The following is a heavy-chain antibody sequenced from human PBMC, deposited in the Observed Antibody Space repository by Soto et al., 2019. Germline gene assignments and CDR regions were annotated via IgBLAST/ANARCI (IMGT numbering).Heavy chain of an antibody. CDR3: ARTGTADGWFDP. CDR2: IYPGDSDT. J-gene: IGHJ5*02. V-gene: IGHV5-51*01. Sequence: ESLKISCKCSGYIFNSYLIGLVRQVPGKGLGVVGIIYPGDSDTRYSPSFQGKVTISADKSISTAYLQWSSLKASDTAMYYCARTGTADGWFDPWGQGTLVTVSS. D-gene: IGHD1-1*01. CDR1: GYIFNSYL.